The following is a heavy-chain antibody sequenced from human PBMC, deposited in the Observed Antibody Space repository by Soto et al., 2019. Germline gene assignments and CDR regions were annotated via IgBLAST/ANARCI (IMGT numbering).Heavy chain of an antibody. CDR2: IYYSGST. D-gene: IGHD6-19*01. CDR3: ARQWLVANWFDP. V-gene: IGHV4-39*01. CDR1: GGSISSSSYY. Sequence: SETLSLTCTVSGGSISSSSYYWGWIRQPPGKGLEWIGSIYYSGSTYYNPSLKSRVTISVDTSKNQFSLKLSSVTAADTAVYYCARQWLVANWFDPWGQGTLVTVSS. J-gene: IGHJ5*02.